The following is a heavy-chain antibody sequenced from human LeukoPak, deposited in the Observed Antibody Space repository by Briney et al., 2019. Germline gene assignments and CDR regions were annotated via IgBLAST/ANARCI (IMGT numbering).Heavy chain of an antibody. CDR2: LYSGGTT. CDR3: AKEPGTDYRKYYFDY. Sequence: GGSLRLSCAASGFTVSSYSMSWVRQAPEMGLEWVSVLYSGGTTYYADSVKGRFTISRDNSKNTLYLQMDSLRAEDTAVYYCAKEPGTDYRKYYFDYWGQGTLVTVSP. CDR1: GFTVSSYS. J-gene: IGHJ4*02. V-gene: IGHV3-53*01. D-gene: IGHD1-14*01.